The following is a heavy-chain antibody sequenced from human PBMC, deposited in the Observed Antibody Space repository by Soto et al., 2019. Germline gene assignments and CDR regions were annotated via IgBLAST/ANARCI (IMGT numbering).Heavy chain of an antibody. CDR2: IYYSGST. CDR3: ARDTPRGYSYGYFDY. D-gene: IGHD5-18*01. J-gene: IGHJ4*02. Sequence: SETLSLTCTVSGGSISSGGYYWSWIRQHPGKGLEWIGYIYYSGSTYYNPSLKSRVTISVDTSKNQFSLKLSSVTAADTAVYYCARDTPRGYSYGYFDYWGQGTLGTVSS. CDR1: GGSISSGGYY. V-gene: IGHV4-31*03.